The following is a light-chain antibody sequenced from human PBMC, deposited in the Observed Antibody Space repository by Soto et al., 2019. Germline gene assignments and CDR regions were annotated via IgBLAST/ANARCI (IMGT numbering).Light chain of an antibody. V-gene: IGKV3-15*01. J-gene: IGKJ1*01. CDR2: GAS. CDR1: QGVSNN. CDR3: QQYNNWPWT. Sequence: EIVMTQSPATLSVSPGERATLSCRASQGVSNNLAWYQQKPGQAPRLLIYGASTRATGVPARFSGSGSGTDFALTFSSLQSEDLAVYCCQQYNNWPWTFGQGTKVEIK.